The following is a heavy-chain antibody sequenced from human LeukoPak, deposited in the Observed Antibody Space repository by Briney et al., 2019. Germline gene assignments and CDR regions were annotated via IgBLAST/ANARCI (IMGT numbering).Heavy chain of an antibody. CDR1: GGSVSSYY. CDR3: AKTDHYYYFMDV. Sequence: PSETLSLTCTVSGGSVSSYYWSWIRQPPGKGLEWVGYIYTSGSTYYNPSLKSRVTISVDTSKNQFSLRLSSVTAADTALYYCAKTDHYYYFMDVLGKGTTVTVSS. J-gene: IGHJ6*03. V-gene: IGHV4-4*09. CDR2: IYTSGST. D-gene: IGHD2-21*02.